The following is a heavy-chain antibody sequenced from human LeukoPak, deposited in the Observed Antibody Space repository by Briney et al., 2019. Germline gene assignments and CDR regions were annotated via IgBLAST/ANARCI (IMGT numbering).Heavy chain of an antibody. J-gene: IGHJ4*02. Sequence: SETLSLTCTVSGGSISSGGYYWSWIRQHPGKGLEWIGYIYYSGSTYYNPSLKSRVTISVDTSKNQFSLKLSSVTAADTAVYYCARGSLGDVLLWFGDYWGQGTLVTVSS. CDR2: IYYSGST. CDR1: GGSISSGGYY. CDR3: ARGSLGDVLLWFGDY. D-gene: IGHD3-10*01. V-gene: IGHV4-31*03.